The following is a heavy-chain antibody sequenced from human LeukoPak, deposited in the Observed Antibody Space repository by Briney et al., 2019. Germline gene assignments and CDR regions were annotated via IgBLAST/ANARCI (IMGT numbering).Heavy chain of an antibody. CDR1: GFTFSIYA. J-gene: IGHJ4*02. CDR3: ARENCDSTTCYKTIDY. V-gene: IGHV3-64*01. D-gene: IGHD2-2*02. CDR2: ITSNGGSA. Sequence: GGSLRLSCAASGFTFSIYAMHWVRQAPGKGLEYVSAITSNGGSAYYANSVEGRFTISRDNSKNTLYLQMGSLRAEDMAVYYCARENCDSTTCYKTIDYWGQGTLVTVSS.